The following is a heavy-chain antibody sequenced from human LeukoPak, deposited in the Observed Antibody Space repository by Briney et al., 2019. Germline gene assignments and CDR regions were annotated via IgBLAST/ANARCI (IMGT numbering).Heavy chain of an antibody. J-gene: IGHJ3*02. CDR2: ISAYNGNT. Sequence: GASVKVSCKASGYTFTSYGISWVRQARGQGLEWMGWISAYNGNTNYAQKLQGRVTMTTDTSTSTAYMELRSLRSDDTAVYYCARAQRTAVAGWDALDIWGQGTMVTVSS. CDR3: ARAQRTAVAGWDALDI. V-gene: IGHV1-18*01. D-gene: IGHD6-19*01. CDR1: GYTFTSYG.